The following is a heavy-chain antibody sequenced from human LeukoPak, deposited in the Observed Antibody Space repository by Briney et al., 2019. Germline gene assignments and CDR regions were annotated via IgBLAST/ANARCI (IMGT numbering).Heavy chain of an antibody. D-gene: IGHD1-26*01. CDR1: GFTFSNYW. CDR3: ARISGSYVFDY. J-gene: IGHJ4*02. Sequence: GGSLRLSCAASGFTFSNYWMSWVRQAPGKGLEWVANINQDGTEKYYVDSVKGRFTISRDNAKNSLYLQMNSLRAEDTAVYYCARISGSYVFDYWGQGTLVTVSS. CDR2: INQDGTEK. V-gene: IGHV3-7*05.